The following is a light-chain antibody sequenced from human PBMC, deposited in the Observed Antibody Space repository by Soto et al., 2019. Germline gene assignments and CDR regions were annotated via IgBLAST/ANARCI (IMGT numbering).Light chain of an antibody. V-gene: IGKV1-5*01. CDR1: QSISSW. Sequence: DLQMTQSPSTLAASVGDRVTITCRASQSISSWLAWYQQKPGKAPKLLIYDASSFEIGVPSRFSGSGSGTEFTLSSSSLQPDDFATYYCQRYNIYSTLGQGTKVEIK. CDR3: QRYNIYST. J-gene: IGKJ1*01. CDR2: DAS.